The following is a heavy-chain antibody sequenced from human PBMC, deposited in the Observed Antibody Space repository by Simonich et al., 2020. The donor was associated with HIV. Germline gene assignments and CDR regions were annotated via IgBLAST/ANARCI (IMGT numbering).Heavy chain of an antibody. Sequence: QVQLVQSGAEVKKPGASVKVSCKASGYTFTGNYMHWVRQAPGQGPGGMGIIKPRGDITTYAQNFKGRVTMTRDTSTSTVYMELSSLRSEDTAVYYCARGYSSSSYYLDFWGQGTLVTVSS. CDR1: GYTFTGNY. CDR2: IKPRGDIT. V-gene: IGHV1-46*01. CDR3: ARGYSSSSYYLDF. D-gene: IGHD6-13*01. J-gene: IGHJ4*02.